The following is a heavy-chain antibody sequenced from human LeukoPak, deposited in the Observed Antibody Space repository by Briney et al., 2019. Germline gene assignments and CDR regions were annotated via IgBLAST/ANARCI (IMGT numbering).Heavy chain of an antibody. Sequence: SETLSLTCTVSGXSINSYYWSWIRQPAGKGLEWIGRIYTSGSTNYNPSLKSRVSMSVDKSKNQFSLRLNSVTAADTAVYYCSRKDTPMIYFDCWGQGTLVTVSS. J-gene: IGHJ4*02. CDR1: GXSINSYY. CDR2: IYTSGST. V-gene: IGHV4-4*07. CDR3: SRKDTPMIYFDC. D-gene: IGHD5-18*01.